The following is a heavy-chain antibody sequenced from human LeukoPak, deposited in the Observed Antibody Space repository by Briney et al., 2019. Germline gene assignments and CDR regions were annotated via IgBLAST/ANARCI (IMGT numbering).Heavy chain of an antibody. CDR1: GFTFSSYA. J-gene: IGHJ4*02. Sequence: GGSLRLSCAASGFTFSSYAMSWVRQAPGKGLEWVSTISGSGGDTYYADSVKGRFTISRDNSKNTLYLQMNSLRAEDTAVYYCAKDFGAPYYDFWSGQSPSIDYWGQGTLVTVSS. CDR3: AKDFGAPYYDFWSGQSPSIDY. D-gene: IGHD3-3*01. CDR2: ISGSGGDT. V-gene: IGHV3-23*01.